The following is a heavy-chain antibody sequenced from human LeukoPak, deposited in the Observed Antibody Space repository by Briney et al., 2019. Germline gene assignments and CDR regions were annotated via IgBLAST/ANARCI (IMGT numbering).Heavy chain of an antibody. V-gene: IGHV4-59*08. D-gene: IGHD3-10*01. Sequence: ETLSLTCTVSGGSISSYYWSWIRQPPGKGLERIGYIYYSGSTNYNPSLKSRVTISVDTSKNQFSLKLSSVTAADTAVYYCASYGSGRKGGMDVWGQGTTVTVSS. CDR2: IYYSGST. CDR1: GGSISSYY. J-gene: IGHJ6*02. CDR3: ASYGSGRKGGMDV.